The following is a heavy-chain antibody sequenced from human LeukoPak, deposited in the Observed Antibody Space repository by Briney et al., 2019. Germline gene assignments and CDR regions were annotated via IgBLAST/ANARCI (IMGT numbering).Heavy chain of an antibody. J-gene: IGHJ3*02. V-gene: IGHV1-69*06. Sequence: SVKVSCKTSGGTFSSYAISWVRQAPGQGLEWMGGIIPIFGTANYAQKFQGRVTITADKSTSTAYMELSSLRSEDTAVYYCARPYYDILTGYYTNAFDIWGQGTMVTVSS. CDR2: IIPIFGTA. CDR1: GGTFSSYA. D-gene: IGHD3-9*01. CDR3: ARPYYDILTGYYTNAFDI.